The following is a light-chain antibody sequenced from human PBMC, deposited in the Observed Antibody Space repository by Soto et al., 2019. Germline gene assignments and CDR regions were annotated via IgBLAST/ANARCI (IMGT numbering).Light chain of an antibody. Sequence: QSVLTQPSSLSVSPGQSITISFTGTSSDVGGYDYVSWYQLHPGKAPKLMIFEVSNRPSGVSYRFSGSKSGNTASLTISGLQAEDEADYFCSSYSISTAYLFGTGTKVTVL. CDR3: SSYSISTAYL. J-gene: IGLJ1*01. V-gene: IGLV2-14*01. CDR1: SSDVGGYDY. CDR2: EVS.